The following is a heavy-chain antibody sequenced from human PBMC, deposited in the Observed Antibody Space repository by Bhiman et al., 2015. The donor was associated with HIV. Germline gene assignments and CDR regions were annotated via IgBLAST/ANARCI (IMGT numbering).Heavy chain of an antibody. J-gene: IGHJ4*02. CDR3: ARGAPDGYTYLNY. CDR2: ISGSSSYI. D-gene: IGHD5-24*01. V-gene: IGHV3-21*01. Sequence: EVQLLESGGGLVQPGGSLRLSCAVSGFTFSTYSMIWVRQAPGKGLEWVSSISGSSSYIYYADSMKGRFNTSRDNAKNSLYLQMTSLRAEDTAVYYCARGAPDGYTYLNYWGQGTLVTVSS. CDR1: GFTFSTYS.